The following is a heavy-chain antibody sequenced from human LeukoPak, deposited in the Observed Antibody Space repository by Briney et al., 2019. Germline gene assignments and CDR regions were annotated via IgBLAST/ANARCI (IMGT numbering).Heavy chain of an antibody. CDR1: GFTFSGYA. CDR3: AGVVGGYGDYYYYGMDV. CDR2: ISRSSSTI. D-gene: IGHD5-12*01. Sequence: GGSLRLSCAASGFTFSGYAMNWVRQAPGKGLEWVSYISRSSSTIYYTDSVKGRFTISRDNAKNSLYLQMNSLRDEDTAVYYCAGVVGGYGDYYYYGMDVWGQGTTVTVSS. J-gene: IGHJ6*02. V-gene: IGHV3-48*02.